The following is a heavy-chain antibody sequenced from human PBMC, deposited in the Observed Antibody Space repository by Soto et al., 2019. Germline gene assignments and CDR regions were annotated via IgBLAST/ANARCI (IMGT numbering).Heavy chain of an antibody. Sequence: QVQLQESGPGLVKPSQTLSLTCTVSGGSISSGGYYWSWIRQHPGKGLEWIGYSYYSGSTYYNQSLKSRVTISVDTSKNQFSLKLSSVTAADTAVYYCARVNYYGSGSYVVNWFDPWGQGTLVTVSS. D-gene: IGHD3-10*01. V-gene: IGHV4-31*03. J-gene: IGHJ5*02. CDR2: SYYSGST. CDR3: ARVNYYGSGSYVVNWFDP. CDR1: GGSISSGGYY.